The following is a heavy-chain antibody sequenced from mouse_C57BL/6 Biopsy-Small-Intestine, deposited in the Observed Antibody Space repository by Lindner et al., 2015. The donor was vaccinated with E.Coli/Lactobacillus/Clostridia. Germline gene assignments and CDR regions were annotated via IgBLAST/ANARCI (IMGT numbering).Heavy chain of an antibody. D-gene: IGHD1-1*02. Sequence: SVKVSCKASGGTFGTYAINWVRQAPGQGLEWMGGIIPMFGTTSYAQKFRGRVTITADESTNTAYMELISLSSEDTAVFYCARGVLAGTGYFDSWGQGTLVTVSS. CDR1: GGTFGTYA. V-gene: IGHV1-53*01. CDR2: IIPMFGTT. J-gene: IGHJ2*01. CDR3: ARGVLAGTGYFDS.